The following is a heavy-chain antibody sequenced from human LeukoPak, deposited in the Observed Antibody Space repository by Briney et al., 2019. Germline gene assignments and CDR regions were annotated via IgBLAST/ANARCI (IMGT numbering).Heavy chain of an antibody. Sequence: PGGSLRLSCAASGFTFSSYGMHWVRQAPGKGLEWVAVISYDGSNKYYADSVKGRFTISRDNSKNTLYLQMNSLRAEDTAVYYCAKEVLGYCSGGSCPPEFDYWGQGTLVTVSS. V-gene: IGHV3-30*18. CDR2: ISYDGSNK. D-gene: IGHD2-15*01. J-gene: IGHJ4*02. CDR3: AKEVLGYCSGGSCPPEFDY. CDR1: GFTFSSYG.